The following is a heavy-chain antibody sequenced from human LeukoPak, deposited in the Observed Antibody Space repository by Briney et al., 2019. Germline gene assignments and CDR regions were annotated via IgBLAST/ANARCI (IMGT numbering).Heavy chain of an antibody. CDR2: ISSSGST. V-gene: IGHV4-61*02. D-gene: IGHD3-22*01. Sequence: SETLSLTCTVSGVSISSTSYYWTWIRQAPGKGLEWIGRISSSGSTNYNPSLKSRVTISVDTSKNQFSLKLSSVTAADTAVYFCARGPYSYDSSGAFDIWGQGTMVTVSS. CDR3: ARGPYSYDSSGAFDI. J-gene: IGHJ3*02. CDR1: GVSISSTSYY.